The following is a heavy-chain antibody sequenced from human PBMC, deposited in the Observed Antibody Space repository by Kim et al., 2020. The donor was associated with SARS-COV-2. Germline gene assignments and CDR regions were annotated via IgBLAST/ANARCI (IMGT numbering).Heavy chain of an antibody. CDR3: ARGTSPSPFDWLTNDYYYYGMDV. D-gene: IGHD3-9*01. Sequence: SETLSLTCAISGDSVSSNSAAWNWIRQSPSRGLEWLGRTYYRSKWYNDYAVSVKSRITINPDTSKNQFSLQLNSVTPEDTAVYYCARGTSPSPFDWLTNDYYYYGMDVWGQGTTVTVSS. J-gene: IGHJ6*02. CDR1: GDSVSSNSAA. V-gene: IGHV6-1*01. CDR2: TYYRSKWYN.